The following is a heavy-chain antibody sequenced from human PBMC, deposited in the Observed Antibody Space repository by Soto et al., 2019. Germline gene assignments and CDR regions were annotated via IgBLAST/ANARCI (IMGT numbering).Heavy chain of an antibody. V-gene: IGHV3-30-3*01. CDR3: PTAYEGDYFDY. Sequence: QVQLVESGGGVVQPGRSLRLSCAASGFTFSSYAMHWVRQAPGKGLEWVAVISYDGSNKYYADSVKGRFTISRDNSKNTLYLPMNSLRAQNMTMYYCPTAYEGDYFDYWGQGTLVTVSS. D-gene: IGHD3-16*01. CDR2: ISYDGSNK. J-gene: IGHJ4*02. CDR1: GFTFSSYA.